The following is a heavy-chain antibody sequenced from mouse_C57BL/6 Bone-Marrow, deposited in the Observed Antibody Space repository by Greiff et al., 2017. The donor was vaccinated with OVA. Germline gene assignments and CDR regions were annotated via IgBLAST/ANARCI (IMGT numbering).Heavy chain of an antibody. V-gene: IGHV1-64*01. CDR1: GYTFTSYW. J-gene: IGHJ4*01. D-gene: IGHD2-4*01. CDR2: IHPNSGST. Sequence: VQLQQPGAELVKPGASVKLSCKASGYTFTSYWMHWVKQRPGQGLEWIGMIHPNSGSTNYNEKFKSKATLTVDKSSSTAYMQLSSLTSEDSAVYYCARRGYDYEGYAMDYWGQGTSVTVSS. CDR3: ARRGYDYEGYAMDY.